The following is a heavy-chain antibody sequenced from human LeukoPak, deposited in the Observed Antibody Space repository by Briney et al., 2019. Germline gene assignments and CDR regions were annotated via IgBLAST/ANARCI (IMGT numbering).Heavy chain of an antibody. J-gene: IGHJ6*04. D-gene: IGHD3-10*02. CDR3: AELGITMIGGV. V-gene: IGHV3-48*03. Sequence: GGSLRLTCAASGFTFSSYEMNWVRQAPGEGLEWVSYISSSGSTIYYADSVKGRFTISRDNAKNSLYLQMNSLRAEDTAVYYCAELGITMIGGVWGKGTTVTISS. CDR1: GFTFSSYE. CDR2: ISSSGSTI.